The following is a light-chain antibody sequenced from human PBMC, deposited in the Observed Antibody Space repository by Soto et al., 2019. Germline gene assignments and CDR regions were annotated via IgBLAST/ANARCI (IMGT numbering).Light chain of an antibody. CDR1: QGNNSF. Sequence: IQLTQSPSSLSASVGGRVTIPCRASQGNNSFVAWYQQKSGKAPKLLIYAASTLQSGVPSMFSASKSVTGSTLTISSLQPKGFESYYCQQHNDRRFSFGQGTKLDIK. J-gene: IGKJ2*01. CDR2: AAS. CDR3: QQHNDRRFS. V-gene: IGKV1-9*01.